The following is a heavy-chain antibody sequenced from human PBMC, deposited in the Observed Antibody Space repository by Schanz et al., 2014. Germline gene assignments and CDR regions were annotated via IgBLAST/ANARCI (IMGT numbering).Heavy chain of an antibody. CDR2: IKQDGSEK. D-gene: IGHD6-6*01. J-gene: IGHJ4*02. CDR3: AKDQRPYSSSSGFDY. V-gene: IGHV3-7*01. Sequence: EVQLVESGGGLVQPGGSLRLSCAASGFTFSSYWMSWVRQAPGEGLEWVANIKQDGSEKYYVDSVKGRFTISRDNAKNSLYLQMNSLRAEDTAVYYCAKDQRPYSSSSGFDYWGQGTLVTVSS. CDR1: GFTFSSYW.